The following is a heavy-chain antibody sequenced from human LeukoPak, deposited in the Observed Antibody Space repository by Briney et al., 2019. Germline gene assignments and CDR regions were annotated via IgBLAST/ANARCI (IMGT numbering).Heavy chain of an antibody. Sequence: GGSLRLSCAPSGFTVSSNYMSWVRQAPGMGLQWVSSISRNGDKTYYADSVKGRFTISRDNSKNTLDLQMNTLRVEDTAIYYCAKDFVGVVADALDLWGQGALVTVSS. V-gene: IGHV3-23*01. D-gene: IGHD2-15*01. CDR3: AKDFVGVVADALDL. CDR2: ISRNGDKT. J-gene: IGHJ3*01. CDR1: GFTVSSNY.